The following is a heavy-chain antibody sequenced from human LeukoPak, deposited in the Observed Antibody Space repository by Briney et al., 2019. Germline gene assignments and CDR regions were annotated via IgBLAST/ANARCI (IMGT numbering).Heavy chain of an antibody. V-gene: IGHV1-18*01. CDR3: ARETVLRYFDWLSSPPYFDY. Sequence: ASVKVSCKASGYTFTSYGLSWVRQAPGQGLEWMGWISAYNGKTNYAEKLQDRVFMTTDTSTSTAYMELRSLRSDDTAVYYCARETVLRYFDWLSSPPYFDYWGQGTLVTVSS. CDR1: GYTFTSYG. J-gene: IGHJ4*02. CDR2: ISAYNGKT. D-gene: IGHD3-9*01.